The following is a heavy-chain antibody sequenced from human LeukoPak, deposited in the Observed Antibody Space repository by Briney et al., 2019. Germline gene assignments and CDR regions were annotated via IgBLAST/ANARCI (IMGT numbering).Heavy chain of an antibody. CDR1: GGSISSYY. CDR2: IYTSGST. J-gene: IGHJ4*02. V-gene: IGHV4-4*09. D-gene: IGHD3-3*01. CDR3: ARHGLYYDFWSGYWVRDYFDY. Sequence: PSETLSLTCTVSGGSISSYYWSWIRQPPGKGLEWIGYIYTSGSTNYNPSLKSRVTISVDTSKNQFSLKLSSVTAADTAVYYCARHGLYYDFWSGYWVRDYFDYWGQGTLVTVSS.